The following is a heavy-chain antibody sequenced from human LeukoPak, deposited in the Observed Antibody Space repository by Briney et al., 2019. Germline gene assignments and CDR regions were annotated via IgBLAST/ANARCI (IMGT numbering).Heavy chain of an antibody. D-gene: IGHD2-21*02. CDR1: GFTVSSNY. V-gene: IGHV3-66*01. Sequence: GGSLRLSCAASGFTVSSNYMGWVRQAPGKGLEWVSVIYSGGSTYYADSVKGRFTISRDNSKNTLYLQMNSLRAEDTAVYYCGGVSDQEFDYWGQGTLVTVSS. CDR2: IYSGGST. CDR3: GGVSDQEFDY. J-gene: IGHJ4*02.